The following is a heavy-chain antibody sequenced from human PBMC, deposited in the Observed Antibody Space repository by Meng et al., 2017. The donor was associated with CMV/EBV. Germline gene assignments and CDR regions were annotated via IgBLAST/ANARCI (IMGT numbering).Heavy chain of an antibody. CDR3: ARDMAILGFDP. Sequence: FCKASGGTFSSYAISWVRQAPGQGLEWMGGIIPIFGTANYAQKFQGRVTITTDESTSTAYMELSSLRSEDTAVYYCARDMAILGFDPWGQGTLVTVSS. CDR2: IIPIFGTA. D-gene: IGHD2-15*01. V-gene: IGHV1-69*05. J-gene: IGHJ5*02. CDR1: GGTFSSYA.